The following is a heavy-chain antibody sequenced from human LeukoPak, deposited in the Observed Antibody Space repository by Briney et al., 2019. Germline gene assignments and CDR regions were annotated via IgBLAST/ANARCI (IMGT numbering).Heavy chain of an antibody. D-gene: IGHD3-10*01. V-gene: IGHV3-7*01. CDR2: IKQDGSEK. J-gene: IGHJ3*02. Sequence: GGSLRLSCAASGFTFSTYWMSWARQAPGKRPEWVAYIKQDGSEKDYVDSVKGRFTISRDNAKNSLHLQMNSLRGEDTAVYYCARHGGAFDIWGQGTLVTVSS. CDR1: GFTFSTYW. CDR3: ARHGGAFDI.